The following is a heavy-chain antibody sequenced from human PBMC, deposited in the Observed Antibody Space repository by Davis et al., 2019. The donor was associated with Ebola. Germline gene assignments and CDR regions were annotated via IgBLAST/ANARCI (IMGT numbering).Heavy chain of an antibody. J-gene: IGHJ6*02. CDR2: IIPIFGTA. D-gene: IGHD4-17*01. CDR3: AAKGDAVTYGMDV. CDR1: GYTFNSHG. Sequence: SVKVSCKASGYTFNSHGISWVRQAPGQGLEWMGGIIPIFGTANYAQKFQGRVTITADESTSTAYMELSSLRSEDTAVYYCAAKGDAVTYGMDVWGQGTTVTVSS. V-gene: IGHV1-69*13.